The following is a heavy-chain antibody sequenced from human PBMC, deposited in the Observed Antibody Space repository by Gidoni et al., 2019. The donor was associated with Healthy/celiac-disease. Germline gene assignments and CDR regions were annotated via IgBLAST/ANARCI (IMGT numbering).Heavy chain of an antibody. D-gene: IGHD6-19*01. Sequence: QVQLVQSGAEVKKPGSSVTVSCKASGGTFSSYAISWVRQAPGQGLEWMGGIIPIFGTANYAQKCQGRVTITADESTSTAYMELSSLRSEDTAVYYCAREGRGSSGWYWGQGTLVTVSS. CDR1: GGTFSSYA. V-gene: IGHV1-69*01. CDR2: IIPIFGTA. CDR3: AREGRGSSGWY. J-gene: IGHJ4*02.